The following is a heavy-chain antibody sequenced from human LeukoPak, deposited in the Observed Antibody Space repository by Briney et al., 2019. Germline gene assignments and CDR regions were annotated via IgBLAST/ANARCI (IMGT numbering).Heavy chain of an antibody. CDR2: INHSGRI. CDR3: ARLSDYGDYDY. D-gene: IGHD4-17*01. Sequence: PSETLSLTCAVYGGSFSNYYWGWIRQPAGKGLEWIGEINHSGRINYNSSLKSRVTISVDTSKNQFSLKLISVSAADTAVYYCARLSDYGDYDYWGQGTLVTVSS. V-gene: IGHV4-34*01. CDR1: GGSFSNYY. J-gene: IGHJ4*02.